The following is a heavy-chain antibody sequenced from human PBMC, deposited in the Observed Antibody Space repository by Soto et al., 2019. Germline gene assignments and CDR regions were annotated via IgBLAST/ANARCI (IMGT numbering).Heavy chain of an antibody. CDR3: ARSQYVYLWGSSGYFDY. V-gene: IGHV5-51*07. J-gene: IGHJ4*02. Sequence: PGESLKISCEASGYMFPIYHISWVHQMPGKGLEWMGIIYPGDSDTKYSPSFRGQVTISADESTRTAYLQWTSLKASDTAMYYCARSQYVYLWGSSGYFDYWGQGSPVTVSS. CDR1: GYMFPIYH. D-gene: IGHD3-16*01. CDR2: IYPGDSDT.